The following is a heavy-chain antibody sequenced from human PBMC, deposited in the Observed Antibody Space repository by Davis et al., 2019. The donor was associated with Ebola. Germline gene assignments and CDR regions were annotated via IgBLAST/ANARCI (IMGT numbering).Heavy chain of an antibody. D-gene: IGHD4-17*01. V-gene: IGHV4-59*02. CDR3: ARGNYGDYIVLYYYNMDV. J-gene: IGHJ6*02. CDR1: GGSVGSDY. CDR2: ISNGGRT. Sequence: SETLSLTCSVSGGSVGSDYWSWIRQSPGKGLEWIAFISNGGRTIYNPSLKSRVTMSVDTSKNQFSLKLSSVTAADTAVYYCARGNYGDYIVLYYYNMDVWGQGTPVTVSS.